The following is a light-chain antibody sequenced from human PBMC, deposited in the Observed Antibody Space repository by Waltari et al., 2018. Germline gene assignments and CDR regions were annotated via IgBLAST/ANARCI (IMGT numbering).Light chain of an antibody. J-gene: IGKJ5*01. CDR3: QQRASWPVT. V-gene: IGKV3-11*01. CDR1: QSVSSY. CDR2: DAS. Sequence: EIVLTQSPATLSLSPGDSAALSCRASQSVSSYSAWYQQKPGQAPRLLIYDASNRATGIPARFGGYGSGTDFSLTISSLEPEDFAVYYCQQRASWPVTFGQGTRLEIK.